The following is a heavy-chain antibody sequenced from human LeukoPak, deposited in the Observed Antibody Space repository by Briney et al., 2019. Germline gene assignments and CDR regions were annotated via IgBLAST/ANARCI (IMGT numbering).Heavy chain of an antibody. V-gene: IGHV1-8*03. CDR1: GYTFTSYD. CDR3: VRGAGSCSSTSCSLGY. D-gene: IGHD2-2*01. J-gene: IGHJ4*02. CDR2: MNPNSGNT. Sequence: ASVKVSCKASGYTFTSYDINWVRQATGQGLEWMGWMNPNSGNTGYAQRLQGRVTITRNTSIRTAYMDLRSLRPEDTAVYYCVRGAGSCSSTSCSLGYWGQGTLVTVSS.